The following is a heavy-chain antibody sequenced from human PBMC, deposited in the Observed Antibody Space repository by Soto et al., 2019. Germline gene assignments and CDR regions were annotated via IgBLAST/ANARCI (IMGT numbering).Heavy chain of an antibody. D-gene: IGHD1-20*01. CDR3: ARNITGALFDY. CDR1: GHPIRSHSY. V-gene: IGHV4-38-2*01. J-gene: IGHJ4*02. Sequence: SETLSLTCGVSGHPIRSHSYWGWIRQPPGKGLEWIGSIYHSGSTHYNPSLKSRVTISVDTSKNQFSLRLTSVTAAGTAVYYCARNITGALFDYWGQGALVTVSS. CDR2: IYHSGST.